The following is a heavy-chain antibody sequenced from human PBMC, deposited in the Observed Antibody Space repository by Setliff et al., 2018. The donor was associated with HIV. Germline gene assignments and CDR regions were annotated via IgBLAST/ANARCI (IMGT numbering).Heavy chain of an antibody. CDR3: ARTSGDAYNYEGAFDV. CDR2: IIPIFKSA. V-gene: IGHV1-69*05. CDR1: GDTFNNYG. Sequence: SVKVSCKVSGDTFNNYGLNWVRQAPGQGLEWMGGIIPIFKSAGYAQKFQGRVTITTDESTSTAYMDLSSLKSEDTAIYYCARTSGDAYNYEGAFDVWGQGTLVTVSS. J-gene: IGHJ3*01. D-gene: IGHD5-12*01.